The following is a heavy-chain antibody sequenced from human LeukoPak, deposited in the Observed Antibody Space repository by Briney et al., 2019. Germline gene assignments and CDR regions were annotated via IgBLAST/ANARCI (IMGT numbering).Heavy chain of an antibody. CDR3: ARDLNWESY. D-gene: IGHD7-27*01. V-gene: IGHV3-7*01. CDR2: IKPDGSQI. Sequence: PGGSLRLSCAASGFTFSTYWMTWVRQATGKGLEGVANIKPDGSQIYYVDSVKGRFTISRDNAPNSLYLQMNSLRAEDTAVYYCARDLNWESYWGQGTLVTVSS. J-gene: IGHJ4*02. CDR1: GFTFSTYW.